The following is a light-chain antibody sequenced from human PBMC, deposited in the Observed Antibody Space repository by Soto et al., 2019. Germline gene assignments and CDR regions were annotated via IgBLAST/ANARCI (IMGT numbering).Light chain of an antibody. CDR2: TAS. Sequence: DIQMTQSPSSLSASVGDRVTITXXXXXXXXXYLNWYQQKPGKAPKLLIYTASSLQSGVPSRFXXSGSGTXXXXXXXXXXXEDFATYYCQQSYSTTTFGGGNKVEIK. J-gene: IGKJ4*01. V-gene: IGKV1-39*01. CDR1: XXXXXY. CDR3: QQSYSTTT.